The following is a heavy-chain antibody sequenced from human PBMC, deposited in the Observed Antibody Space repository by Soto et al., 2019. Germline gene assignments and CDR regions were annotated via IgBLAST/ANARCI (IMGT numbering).Heavy chain of an antibody. CDR3: ADWGNWFDP. J-gene: IGHJ5*02. D-gene: IGHD7-27*01. V-gene: IGHV1-8*01. CDR1: GYTFTSYD. CDR2: MNPNSGNT. Sequence: QVQLVQSGAEVKKPGASVKVSCKASGYTFTSYDINWVRQATGQGLEWMGWMNPNSGNTGYAQKFQGRVTMTRHNSLSTAYMELSSLRAEDTAVYYCADWGNWFDPWGQGSPVTVSS.